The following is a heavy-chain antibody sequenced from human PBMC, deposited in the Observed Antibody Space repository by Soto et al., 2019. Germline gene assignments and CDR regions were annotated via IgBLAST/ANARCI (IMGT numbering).Heavy chain of an antibody. CDR3: ATRYYTVRGVIVHYYYGMYV. V-gene: IGHV1-69*02. J-gene: IGHJ6*02. Sequence: SVKVSCKASGCTFSAYTISWVRQAPGQGLEWMGRIIPTPPLANYAQTFRGRLTITADKSTNTAYMELSSLRSEDTAVYYCATRYYTVRGVIVHYYYGMYVWGQGTTVTVS. CDR2: IIPTPPLA. CDR1: GCTFSAYT. D-gene: IGHD3-10*01.